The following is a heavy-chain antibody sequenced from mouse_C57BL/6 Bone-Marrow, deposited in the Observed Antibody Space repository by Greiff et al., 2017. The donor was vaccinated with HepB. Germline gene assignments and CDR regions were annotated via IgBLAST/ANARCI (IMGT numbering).Heavy chain of an antibody. J-gene: IGHJ2*01. CDR1: GFTFSDYG. CDR3: ARYYYPYY. V-gene: IGHV5-17*01. D-gene: IGHD1-1*01. CDR2: ISSGSSTI. Sequence: EVHLVESGGGLVKPGGSLKLSCAASGFTFSDYGMHWVRQAPEKGLEWVAYISSGSSTIYYADTVKGRFTISRDNAKNTLFLQMTILRSEDTAMYYCARYYYPYYWGQGTTLTVSS.